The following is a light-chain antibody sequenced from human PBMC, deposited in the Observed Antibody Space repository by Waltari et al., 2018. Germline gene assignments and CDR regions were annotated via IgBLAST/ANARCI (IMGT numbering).Light chain of an antibody. CDR2: EAS. CDR3: QQRSVWPVT. V-gene: IGKV3-11*02. CDR1: QSVSRS. Sequence: EIVLTQSPATLSLSPGERVTLSCRASQSVSRSLGWFLQKPGQAPKLLIYEASNRAPGLPGRFSGSGFGRDFTLTISSLEPEEFGVYYCQQRSVWPVTFGGGTKLEI. J-gene: IGKJ4*01.